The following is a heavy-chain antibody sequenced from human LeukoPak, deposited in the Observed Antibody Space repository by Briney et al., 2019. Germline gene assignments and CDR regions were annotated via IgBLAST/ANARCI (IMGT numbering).Heavy chain of an antibody. CDR1: GGSFSGYY. V-gene: IGHV4-34*01. D-gene: IGHD3-9*01. CDR2: INHSGST. J-gene: IGHJ3*02. Sequence: SDTLSLTCAVYGGSFSGYYWSWIRQPPGKGLEWIGEINHSGSTNYNPSLKSRVTISVDTSKNQFSLKLSSVTAADTAVYYCARYRKYDKDAFDIWGQGTMVTVSS. CDR3: ARYRKYDKDAFDI.